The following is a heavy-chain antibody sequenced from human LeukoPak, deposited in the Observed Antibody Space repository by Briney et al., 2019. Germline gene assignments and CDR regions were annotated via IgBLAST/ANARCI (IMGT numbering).Heavy chain of an antibody. D-gene: IGHD3-10*01. CDR2: IIPILDIA. CDR1: GGTFSSYA. Sequence: SVKVSCKASGGTFSSYAISWVRQAPGQGLEWMGRIIPILDIANYAQKFQGRVTITADKSTSTAYMELSSLRSEDMAVYYCARLLWFGEFGPHGMDVWGQGTTVTVSS. CDR3: ARLLWFGEFGPHGMDV. V-gene: IGHV1-69*04. J-gene: IGHJ6*02.